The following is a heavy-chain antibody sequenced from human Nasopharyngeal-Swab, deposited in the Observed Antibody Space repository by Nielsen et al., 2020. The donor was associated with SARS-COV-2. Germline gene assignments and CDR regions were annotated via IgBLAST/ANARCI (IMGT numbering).Heavy chain of an antibody. CDR2: ISYDGSNK. Sequence: GGSLRLSCAASGFTFSSYAMHWVRQAPGKGLEWVAVISYDGSNKYYADSVKGRFTISRDNSKNTLYLQMNSLRAEDTAVYYCAKDHDSSGSYFDYWGQGTLVTVSS. V-gene: IGHV3-30*04. CDR3: AKDHDSSGSYFDY. J-gene: IGHJ4*02. D-gene: IGHD3-22*01. CDR1: GFTFSSYA.